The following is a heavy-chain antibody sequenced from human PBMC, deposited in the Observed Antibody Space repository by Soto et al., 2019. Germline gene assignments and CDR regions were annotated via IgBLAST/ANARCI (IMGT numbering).Heavy chain of an antibody. D-gene: IGHD2-15*01. V-gene: IGHV3-21*01. Sequence: GGSLRLSCISSGFTFRTYTMNWVRQAPGKGLEWVSGIRGFSPYTFYAESVKGRFTISRDNAKNSLYLQMNSLRAEDTAVYYCARDRGYDAHDYYYNAMDVWGQGTTVTVAS. CDR1: GFTFRTYT. CDR3: ARDRGYDAHDYYYNAMDV. J-gene: IGHJ6*02. CDR2: IRGFSPYT.